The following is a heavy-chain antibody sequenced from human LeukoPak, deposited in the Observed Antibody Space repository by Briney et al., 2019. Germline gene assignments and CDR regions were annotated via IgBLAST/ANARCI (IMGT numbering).Heavy chain of an antibody. D-gene: IGHD5-18*01. Sequence: GGSLRLSCAASGFTFSSYAMSWVRQAPGKGLEWVSAISGSGGSTYYADSVKGRFTISRDNAKNTLYLQMNGLRAEDTAVYYCASADTAMVNDYWGQGTLVTVSS. J-gene: IGHJ4*02. CDR3: ASADTAMVNDY. CDR1: GFTFSSYA. V-gene: IGHV3-23*01. CDR2: ISGSGGST.